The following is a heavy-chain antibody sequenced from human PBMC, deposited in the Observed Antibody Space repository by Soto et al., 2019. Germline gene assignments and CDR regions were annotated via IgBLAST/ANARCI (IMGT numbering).Heavy chain of an antibody. V-gene: IGHV6-1*01. CDR2: TYYRSKWYN. J-gene: IGHJ6*02. CDR3: ARAPYYYDSSGYYYYYYGMDV. CDR1: GDSVSSNSAA. D-gene: IGHD3-22*01. Sequence: SQTLSLTCAISGDSVSSNSAAWNWIRQSPSRGLEWLGRTYYRSKWYNDYAVSVKSRITINPDTSKNQFSLQLNSVTPEDTAVHYCARAPYYYDSSGYYYYYYGMDVWGQGTTVTVSS.